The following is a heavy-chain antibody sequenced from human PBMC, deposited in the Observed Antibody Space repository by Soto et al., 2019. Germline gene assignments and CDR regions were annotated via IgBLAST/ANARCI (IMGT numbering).Heavy chain of an antibody. CDR3: ARAYSPGLFDP. V-gene: IGHV1-18*01. CDR1: GYTFISYG. Sequence: ASVKVSCKASGYTFISYGISWVRQAPGQGLEWMGWISANNGNTKYAQNFQGRVTMTTDTSTSTAYMELRSLRSDDTAVYYCARAYSPGLFDPWGQGTLVNVSS. D-gene: IGHD2-15*01. J-gene: IGHJ5*02. CDR2: ISANNGNT.